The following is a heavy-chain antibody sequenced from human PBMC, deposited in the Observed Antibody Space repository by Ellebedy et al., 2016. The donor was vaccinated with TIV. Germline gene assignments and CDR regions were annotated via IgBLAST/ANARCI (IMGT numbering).Heavy chain of an antibody. CDR1: GGSFSGYY. J-gene: IGHJ4*02. Sequence: SETLSLXXAVYGGSFSGYYWSWIRQPPGKGLEWIGEINHSGSTNYNPSLKSRVTISVDTSKNQFSLKLSSVTAADTAVYYCARGKNCSSTSCYFDYWGQGTLVTVSS. V-gene: IGHV4-34*01. CDR2: INHSGST. CDR3: ARGKNCSSTSCYFDY. D-gene: IGHD2-2*01.